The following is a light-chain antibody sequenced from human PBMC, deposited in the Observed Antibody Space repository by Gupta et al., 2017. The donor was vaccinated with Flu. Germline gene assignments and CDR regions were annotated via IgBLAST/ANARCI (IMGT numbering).Light chain of an antibody. CDR2: LGS. V-gene: IGKV2-28*01. Sequence: PVTPGEPAGNTCRSSQSRLHSNGYNYLDWYLQKPRQSQQLMIDLGSKRACGVPDRFSGSGAGTDFTLKSSRVEAEDVGVYYCMQYLQTHTFGQGTRLEIK. CDR3: MQYLQTHT. CDR1: QSRLHSNGYNY. J-gene: IGKJ5*01.